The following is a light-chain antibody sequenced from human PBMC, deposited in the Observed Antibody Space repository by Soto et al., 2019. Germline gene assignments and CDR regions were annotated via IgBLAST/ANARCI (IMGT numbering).Light chain of an antibody. CDR3: QSYDSSLSAVV. CDR2: GNN. CDR1: SSNIGAGYD. V-gene: IGLV1-40*01. J-gene: IGLJ2*01. Sequence: QAVVTQPPSVSGALGQRVTISCTGSSSNIGAGYDVHWYQQLPGTAPKLLIYGNNNRPSGVPDRFSGSKSGTSASLAITGLQAEDEADYYCQSYDSSLSAVVFGGGTQLTVL.